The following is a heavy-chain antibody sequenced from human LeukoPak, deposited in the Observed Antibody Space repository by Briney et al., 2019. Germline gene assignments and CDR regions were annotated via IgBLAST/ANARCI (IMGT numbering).Heavy chain of an antibody. D-gene: IGHD1-7*01. CDR3: ARESTGTGLLEY. CDR2: SNGGNGNT. CDR1: GYTFTSYP. J-gene: IGHJ4*02. Sequence: ASVKVSCKASGYTFTSYPIHWVRQAPGQRLEWMGWSNGGNGNTKYSQEFQDRVTITRDTSASKAYMELSRRRSEDMAVYYCARESTGTGLLEYWGQGTLVTVSS. V-gene: IGHV1-3*02.